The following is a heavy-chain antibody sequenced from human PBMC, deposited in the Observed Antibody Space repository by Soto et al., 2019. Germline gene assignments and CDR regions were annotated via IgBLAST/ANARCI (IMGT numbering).Heavy chain of an antibody. CDR3: ARDPARYDSSGTFDY. V-gene: IGHV1-69*12. D-gene: IGHD3-22*01. CDR1: GGTFSSYA. CDR2: IIPICGTA. Sequence: QVQLVQSGAEVKKPGSSVKVSCKASGGTFSSYAISWVRQAPGQGLEWMGGIIPICGTANYAQKFQGRVTITADESTSTDYMELSSLRSEDTGVYYCARDPARYDSSGTFDYWGQGTLVTVSS. J-gene: IGHJ4*02.